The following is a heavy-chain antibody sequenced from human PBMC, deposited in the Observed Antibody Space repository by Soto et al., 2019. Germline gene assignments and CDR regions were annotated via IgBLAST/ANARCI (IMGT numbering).Heavy chain of an antibody. Sequence: SETLSLTCTVSGGSISSSSYYWGWIRQPPGKGLEWIGSIYYSGSTYYNPSLKSRVTISVDTSKNQFSLKLSSVTAADTAVYYCAREGGYSGYDYPFDYWGQGTLVTVSS. V-gene: IGHV4-39*02. CDR1: GGSISSSSYY. CDR3: AREGGYSGYDYPFDY. J-gene: IGHJ4*02. D-gene: IGHD5-12*01. CDR2: IYYSGST.